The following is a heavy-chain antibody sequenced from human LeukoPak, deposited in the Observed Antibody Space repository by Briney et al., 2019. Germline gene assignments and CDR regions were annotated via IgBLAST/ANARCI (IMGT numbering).Heavy chain of an antibody. V-gene: IGHV1-18*01. CDR3: ARVTLYYYGSELGDYFDY. CDR2: ISAYNGNT. D-gene: IGHD3-10*01. J-gene: IGHJ4*02. Sequence: ASVKVSCKASGYTFTSYGISWVRQAPGQGLEWMGWISAYNGNTNYAQKLQGRVTMTTDTSTSTAYMELRSLRSDDTAVYYCARVTLYYYGSELGDYFDYWGQGTLVTVSS. CDR1: GYTFTSYG.